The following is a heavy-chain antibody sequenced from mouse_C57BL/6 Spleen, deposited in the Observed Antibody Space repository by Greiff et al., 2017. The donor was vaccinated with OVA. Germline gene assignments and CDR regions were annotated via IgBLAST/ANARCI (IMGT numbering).Heavy chain of an antibody. V-gene: IGHV1-80*01. CDR2: IYPGDGDT. J-gene: IGHJ3*01. CDR3: ARGTYYSTPAWFAY. D-gene: IGHD2-5*01. Sequence: QVQLQQSGAELVKPGASVKISCKASGYAFSSYWMNWVKQRPGKGLEWIGQIYPGDGDTNYNGKFKGKATLTADKSSSTAYMQLSSLTSEDSAVYFGARGTYYSTPAWFAYWGQGTLVTVSA. CDR1: GYAFSSYW.